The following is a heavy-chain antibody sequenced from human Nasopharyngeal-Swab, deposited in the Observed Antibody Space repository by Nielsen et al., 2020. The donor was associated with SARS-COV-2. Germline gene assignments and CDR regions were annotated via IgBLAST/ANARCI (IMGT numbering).Heavy chain of an antibody. D-gene: IGHD3-9*01. V-gene: IGHV3-73*01. Sequence: GGSLRLSCPSSGFTLSGSPMHLVCQASGKGREWVGRIGTKADSYATPYAASVKGRFTVSRDDSKNTAYLQMNSLKTEDTAVYYCTRSTLPPATGFDIWGQGTVVTVSS. CDR1: GFTLSGSP. CDR3: TRSTLPPATGFDI. CDR2: IGTKADSYAT. J-gene: IGHJ3*02.